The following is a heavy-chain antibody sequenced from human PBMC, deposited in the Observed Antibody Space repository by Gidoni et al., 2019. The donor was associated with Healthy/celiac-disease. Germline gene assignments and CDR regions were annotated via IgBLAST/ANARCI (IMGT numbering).Heavy chain of an antibody. Sequence: QVQLVQSGAEVKKPGSSVKVSCKASGGTFSSYTISWVRQAPGQGLEWMGRIIPILGIANYAQKFQGRVTITADKSTSTAYMELSSLRSEDTAVYYCARGYSGGMVHYYYMDVWGKGTTVTVSS. D-gene: IGHD6-13*01. CDR1: GGTFSSYT. CDR3: ARGYSGGMVHYYYMDV. J-gene: IGHJ6*03. V-gene: IGHV1-69*02. CDR2: IIPILGIA.